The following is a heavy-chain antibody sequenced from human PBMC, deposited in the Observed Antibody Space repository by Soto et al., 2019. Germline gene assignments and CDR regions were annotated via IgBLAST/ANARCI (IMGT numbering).Heavy chain of an antibody. Sequence: SVKVSCKASGGTFSSYAISWVRQAPGQGLEWMGGIIPIFGTANYAQKFQGRVTITADESTSTAYMELSSLRSEDTAVYYCARDRSVVVVAAPTYYYYGMDVWGPGTTVTVSS. CDR2: IIPIFGTA. D-gene: IGHD2-15*01. J-gene: IGHJ6*02. CDR3: ARDRSVVVVAAPTYYYYGMDV. V-gene: IGHV1-69*13. CDR1: GGTFSSYA.